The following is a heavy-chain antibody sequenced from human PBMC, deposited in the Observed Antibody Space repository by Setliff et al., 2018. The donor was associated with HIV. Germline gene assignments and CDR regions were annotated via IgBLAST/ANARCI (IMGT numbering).Heavy chain of an antibody. J-gene: IGHJ2*01. Sequence: KPSETLSLTCTVSGGSINNYYWSWIRQPPGKGLEWIGYIYFNGNTNFNPSLESRLTMSVDSSKNQFSLKLSSVTAADTAVYYCVREVGYFDFWGRGTLVTVSS. V-gene: IGHV4-59*01. CDR2: IYFNGNT. CDR3: VREVGYFDF. D-gene: IGHD1-26*01. CDR1: GGSINNYY.